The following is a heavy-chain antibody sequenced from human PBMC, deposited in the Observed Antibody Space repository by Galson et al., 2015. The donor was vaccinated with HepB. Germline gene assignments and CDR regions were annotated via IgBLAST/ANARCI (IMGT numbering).Heavy chain of an antibody. Sequence: ETLSLTCAVSGGSISSSNWWSWVRQPPGKGLEWIGEIYHSGSTNYNPSLKSRVTISVDKSKNQFSLKLSSVTAADTAVYYCARASPYYAMYYFDYWGQGTLVTVSS. J-gene: IGHJ4*02. CDR3: ARASPYYAMYYFDY. CDR2: IYHSGST. CDR1: GGSISSSNW. V-gene: IGHV4-4*02. D-gene: IGHD2-8*01.